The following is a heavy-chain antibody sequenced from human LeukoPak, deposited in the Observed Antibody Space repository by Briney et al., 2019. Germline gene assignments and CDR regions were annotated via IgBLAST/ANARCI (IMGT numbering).Heavy chain of an antibody. D-gene: IGHD6-19*01. V-gene: IGHV3-74*01. CDR2: INSDGSST. Sequence: GGSLRLSCAASGFTFSSYWMHWVRQAPGKGLVWVSRINSDGSSTSYADSVKGRFTISRDNAKNTLYLQMNSLRAEDTAVYYCARGLSSGEYYYYYYYMDVWGKGTTVTVSS. CDR3: ARGLSSGEYYYYYYYMDV. CDR1: GFTFSSYW. J-gene: IGHJ6*03.